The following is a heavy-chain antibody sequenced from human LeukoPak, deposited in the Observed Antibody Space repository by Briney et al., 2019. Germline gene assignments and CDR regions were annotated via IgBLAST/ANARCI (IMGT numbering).Heavy chain of an antibody. V-gene: IGHV3-9*01. Sequence: GGSLRLSCAASGFTFDDYAMHWVRQAPGKGLEWVSGISWNSGSIGYADSVKGRFTISRDNAKNSLYLQMNSLRAEDTAVYYCARDGDCSSTSCLDYWGQGTLVTVSS. CDR2: ISWNSGSI. J-gene: IGHJ4*02. D-gene: IGHD2-2*01. CDR1: GFTFDDYA. CDR3: ARDGDCSSTSCLDY.